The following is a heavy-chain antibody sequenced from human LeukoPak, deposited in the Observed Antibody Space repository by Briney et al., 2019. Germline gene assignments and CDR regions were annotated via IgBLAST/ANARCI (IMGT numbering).Heavy chain of an antibody. J-gene: IGHJ5*02. CDR1: GGSISSYY. Sequence: PSETLSLTCTVSGGSISSYYWSWIRQPAGKGLEWIGRVYTSGSTNYNPSLKSRVTMSVDTSKNQFSLKLSSVTAADTAVYYCARDRGQQWLWWFDPWGQGTLVTVSS. CDR2: VYTSGST. V-gene: IGHV4-4*07. CDR3: ARDRGQQWLWWFDP. D-gene: IGHD6-19*01.